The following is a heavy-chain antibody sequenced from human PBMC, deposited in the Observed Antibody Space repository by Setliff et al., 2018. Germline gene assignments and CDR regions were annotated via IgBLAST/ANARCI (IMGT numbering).Heavy chain of an antibody. CDR3: AREKVVVVSATSYHYYMDV. CDR1: GGTFNSNA. D-gene: IGHD2-15*01. V-gene: IGHV1-69*05. CDR2: IMPLFGTT. J-gene: IGHJ6*03. Sequence: GASVKVSCKASGGTFNSNAISWVRQAPGQGLEWMGGIMPLFGTTNYAQEFQGRVTITTDESTNTAYMELSSLRSEDTAMYYCAREKVVVVSATSYHYYMDVWGKGTTVTVSS.